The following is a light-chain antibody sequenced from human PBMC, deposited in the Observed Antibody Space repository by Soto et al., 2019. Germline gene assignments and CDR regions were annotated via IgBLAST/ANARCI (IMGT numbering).Light chain of an antibody. CDR3: GTGDSNLRGAYV. CDR2: DND. CDR1: RSKIGNNF. V-gene: IGLV1-51*01. Sequence: QSVLTQPPSVSAAPGQKVTISCSGSRSKIGNNFVSLYQQAPGAAHKLLIYDNDKRPSEIPDRLTGSKSGTSATLDITGLQTGDEADYFCGTGDSNLRGAYVFVTGTQVTVL. J-gene: IGLJ1*01.